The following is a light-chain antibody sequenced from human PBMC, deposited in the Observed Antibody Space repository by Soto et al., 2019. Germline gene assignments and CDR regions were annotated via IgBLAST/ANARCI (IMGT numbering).Light chain of an antibody. J-gene: IGKJ3*01. CDR1: QGVVGRG. Sequence: ESVLTQSPGTLSLSPGEGATLSCRAIQGVVGRGFAWSQQKPGRPPRLLIYVTSTRAAGIPDNFNPTRAAGIPDRFSGSGSGTDVTLTISRVEPEDFAVYFCQQFGGAFTFGPGTKVDIK. V-gene: IGKV3-20*01. CDR3: QQFGGAFT. CDR2: VTSTRAAGIPDNFNP.